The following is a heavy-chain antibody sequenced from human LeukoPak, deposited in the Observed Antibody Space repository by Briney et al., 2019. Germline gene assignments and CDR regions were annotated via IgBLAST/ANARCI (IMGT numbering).Heavy chain of an antibody. CDR2: INHSGST. Sequence: PSETLSLTCAVSGWSFSGYYWSWIRQPPGKGLEWIGEINHSGSTNYNPSLKSRVTISVDTSKNQFSLKLSSVTAADTAVYYCARRVLRYFDWTDYYYGMDVWGQGTTVTVSS. V-gene: IGHV4-34*01. J-gene: IGHJ6*02. CDR1: GWSFSGYY. CDR3: ARRVLRYFDWTDYYYGMDV. D-gene: IGHD3-9*01.